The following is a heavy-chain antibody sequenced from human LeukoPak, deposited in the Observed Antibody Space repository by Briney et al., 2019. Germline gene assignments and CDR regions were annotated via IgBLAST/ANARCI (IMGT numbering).Heavy chain of an antibody. CDR1: GFIFSDHY. CDR2: ILYDGSKK. D-gene: IGHD6-13*01. CDR3: ANFEGSSQAFHI. V-gene: IGHV3-30*18. J-gene: IGHJ3*02. Sequence: PGGSPRLSCAASGFIFSDHYMDWVRQAPGKGLEWVAAILYDGSKKYYADSVKGRFSIYRDNSNYTLYLQMNSLRAEDTAVYYCANFEGSSQAFHIWGQGTLVTVSS.